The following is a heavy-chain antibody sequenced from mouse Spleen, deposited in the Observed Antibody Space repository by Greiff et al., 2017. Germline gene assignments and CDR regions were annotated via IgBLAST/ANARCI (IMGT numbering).Heavy chain of an antibody. V-gene: IGHV1-42*01. D-gene: IGHD2-5*01. Sequence: EVKLMESGPELVKPGASVKISCKASGYSFTGYYMNWVKQSPEKSLEWIGEINPSTGGTTYNQKFKAKATLTVDKSSSTAYMQLKSLTSEDSAVYYCAREGSNYYFFAYWGQGTLVTVSA. J-gene: IGHJ3*01. CDR3: AREGSNYYFFAY. CDR1: GYSFTGYY. CDR2: INPSTGGT.